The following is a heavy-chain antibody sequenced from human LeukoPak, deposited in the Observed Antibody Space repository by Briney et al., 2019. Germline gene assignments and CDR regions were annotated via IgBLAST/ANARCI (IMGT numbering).Heavy chain of an antibody. Sequence: SETLSLTCAVSGGSISSSNWWSWVRQPPGKGLEWIGEIHHSGSTNYNPSLKSRVTISVDKSKNQFSLKLRSVTAADTAVYYCARVGGDSPEYNWFDPWGQGILVTVSS. CDR2: IHHSGST. J-gene: IGHJ5*02. CDR1: GGSISSSNW. V-gene: IGHV4-4*02. D-gene: IGHD2-21*02. CDR3: ARVGGDSPEYNWFDP.